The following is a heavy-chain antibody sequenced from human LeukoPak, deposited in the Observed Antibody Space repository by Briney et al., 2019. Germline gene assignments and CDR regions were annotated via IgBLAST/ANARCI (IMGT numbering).Heavy chain of an antibody. CDR2: INTNTGNP. Sequence: ASVKVSCKASGYTFTSYAMNWVRQAPGQGLEWMGWINTNTGNPTYAQGFTGRFVFSLDTSVSTAYLQISSLKAEDTAVYYCARDLEIFWLVIIYRAMDVWGQGTTVTVSS. J-gene: IGHJ6*02. CDR3: ARDLEIFWLVIIYRAMDV. D-gene: IGHD3-9*01. V-gene: IGHV7-4-1*02. CDR1: GYTFTSYA.